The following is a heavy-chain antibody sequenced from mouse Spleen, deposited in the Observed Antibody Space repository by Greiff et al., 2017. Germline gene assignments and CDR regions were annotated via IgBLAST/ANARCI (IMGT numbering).Heavy chain of an antibody. CDR3: ARPYEDAMDY. CDR1: GYTFTDYY. Sequence: EVQLQQSGPVLVKPGASVKMSCKASGYTFTDYYMNWVKQSHGKGLEWIGVINPYNGGTSYNQKFKGKATLTVDKSSSTAYIELNSLTSEDSAVYSCARPYEDAMDYWGQGTSVTVSS. CDR2: INPYNGGT. V-gene: IGHV1-19*01. J-gene: IGHJ4*01. D-gene: IGHD2-12*01.